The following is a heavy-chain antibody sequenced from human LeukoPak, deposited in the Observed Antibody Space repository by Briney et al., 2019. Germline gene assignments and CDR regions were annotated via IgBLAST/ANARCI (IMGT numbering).Heavy chain of an antibody. Sequence: GGSLRLSCAASGFTFDDYGMSWVRQAPGKGLEWVSGISWNSGSIGYADSVKGRFTISRDNAKNSLYLQMNSLRAEDTALYYCAKDISRGSGYYYQGNDYWGQGTLVTVSS. D-gene: IGHD3-22*01. V-gene: IGHV3-9*01. CDR1: GFTFDDYG. CDR2: ISWNSGSI. CDR3: AKDISRGSGYYYQGNDY. J-gene: IGHJ4*02.